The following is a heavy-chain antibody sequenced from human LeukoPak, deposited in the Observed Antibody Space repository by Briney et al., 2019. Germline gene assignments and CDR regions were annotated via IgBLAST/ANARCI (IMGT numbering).Heavy chain of an antibody. CDR3: ARELMFYPGNIDS. J-gene: IGHJ5*02. D-gene: IGHD1-14*01. Sequence: SETLSLTCTVSGASISTGDDNWSWIRQAPGRGLEWIGYIYSGGRTYYNPSLESRVSMSLDTSKNQFSLKVNLVSAADTAVYYCARELMFYPGNIDSWGQGTLVTVPS. CDR2: IYSGGRT. V-gene: IGHV4-30-4*01. CDR1: GASISTGDDN.